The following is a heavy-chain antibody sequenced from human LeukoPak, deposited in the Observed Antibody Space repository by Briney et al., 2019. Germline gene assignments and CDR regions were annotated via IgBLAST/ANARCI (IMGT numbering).Heavy chain of an antibody. D-gene: IGHD1-1*01. V-gene: IGHV1-2*02. CDR1: GHAFTGYY. CDR2: INPNSGGT. Sequence: ASVKVSCKAPGHAFTGYYMHGVGQAPGQGLEWMGWINPNSGGTNYAQKFQGRVTMTRDTSISTAYMELSRLTSDDTAVYYCARSRAIVGTSTDSDNWGQGTLVTVSS. J-gene: IGHJ4*02. CDR3: ARSRAIVGTSTDSDN.